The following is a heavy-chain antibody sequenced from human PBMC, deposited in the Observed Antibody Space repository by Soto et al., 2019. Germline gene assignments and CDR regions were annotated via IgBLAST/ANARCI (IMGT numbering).Heavy chain of an antibody. D-gene: IGHD1-26*01. CDR2: ISSSGSYI. J-gene: IGHJ4*02. V-gene: IGHV3-21*01. CDR3: ARTYSGCYPSDY. Sequence: EVQLVESGGGLVKPGGSLRLSCAASGFTFSSYSMNWVRQAPGKGLEWGSCISSSGSYIYYADSVKGRFTISRDNAKNSLYLEMNSLRAEDPAVYFCARTYSGCYPSDYWGQGTLVTVSS. CDR1: GFTFSSYS.